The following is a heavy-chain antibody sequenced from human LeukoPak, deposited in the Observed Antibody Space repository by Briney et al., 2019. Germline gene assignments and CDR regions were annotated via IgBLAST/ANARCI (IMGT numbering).Heavy chain of an antibody. CDR1: GFTFSSYW. Sequence: PGGSLRLSCAASGFTFSSYWMSWVRQAPGKGLEWVANIKQDGSEKYYVDSVKGRFTISRDNAKNSLYLQMNSLRAEDTAVYYCARDRLSGSWGYSDEDYWGQGTLVTVSS. J-gene: IGHJ4*02. CDR2: IKQDGSEK. CDR3: ARDRLSGSWGYSDEDY. V-gene: IGHV3-7*01. D-gene: IGHD1-26*01.